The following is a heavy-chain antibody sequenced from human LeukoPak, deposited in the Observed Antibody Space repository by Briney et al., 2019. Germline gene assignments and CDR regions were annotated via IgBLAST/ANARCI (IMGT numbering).Heavy chain of an antibody. Sequence: GGSLRLSCAASGFPVSSNYMSWVRQAPGKGLEWVSHIYAAGNTFYAASVKGRFSISRDDSKNTLYLQMNSLRAEDTAVYYCARLSAGFHWGQGTLVTVSS. CDR1: GFPVSSNY. D-gene: IGHD6-13*01. CDR3: ARLSAGFH. J-gene: IGHJ4*02. V-gene: IGHV3-66*01. CDR2: IYAAGNT.